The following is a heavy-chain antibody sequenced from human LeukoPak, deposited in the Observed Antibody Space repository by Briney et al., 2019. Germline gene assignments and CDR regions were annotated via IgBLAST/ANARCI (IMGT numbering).Heavy chain of an antibody. CDR3: AKAYAFVGANYFDY. D-gene: IGHD1-26*01. CDR2: IGDTT. Sequence: PGGSLRLSCAASGFTFSTYAVSWVRQAPGKGLEWVSAIGDTTYYADSVKGRFTISRDNSKNTLYLQMNNLRAEDAAIYYCAKAYAFVGANYFDYWGQGTLVTISS. V-gene: IGHV3-23*01. CDR1: GFTFSTYA. J-gene: IGHJ4*02.